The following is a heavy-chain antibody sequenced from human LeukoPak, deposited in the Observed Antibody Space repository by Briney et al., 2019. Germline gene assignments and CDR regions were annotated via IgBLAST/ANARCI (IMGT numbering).Heavy chain of an antibody. V-gene: IGHV3-53*01. J-gene: IGHJ4*02. D-gene: IGHD1-1*01. CDR2: IYAGGKT. CDR1: GFTVSTNY. Sequence: GGSLRLSCSASGFTVSTNYMTWVRQAPGKGLEWVSVIYAGGKTYYADSVKGRFTISRDNSRNTLFLEMNSLRADDTAVYYCARGGVTGTEDLDYWGQGTLVTVSS. CDR3: ARGGVTGTEDLDY.